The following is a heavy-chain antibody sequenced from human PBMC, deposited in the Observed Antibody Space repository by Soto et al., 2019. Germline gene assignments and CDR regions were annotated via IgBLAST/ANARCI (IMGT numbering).Heavy chain of an antibody. CDR3: SRESTVTSDPKCYYWLMEV. V-gene: IGHV1-2*02. Sequence: APVKCSFKASGYTFTGYYIHWVRQAPGQVLEWIGWIKTNSGGTNYAQKFQGRITMTRDTSICTGYMELSRMRSEDKSVYYCSRESTVTSDPKCYYWLMEVWGQGRTVNVS. D-gene: IGHD4-4*01. J-gene: IGHJ6*02. CDR1: GYTFTGYY. CDR2: IKTNSGGT.